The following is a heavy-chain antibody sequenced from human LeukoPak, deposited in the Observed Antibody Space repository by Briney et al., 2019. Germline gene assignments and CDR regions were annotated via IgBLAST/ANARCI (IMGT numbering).Heavy chain of an antibody. J-gene: IGHJ5*02. CDR2: ISGSGGST. D-gene: IGHD3-22*01. V-gene: IGHV3-23*01. Sequence: GGSLRLSCAASGFTFSSYAMSWVRQAPGKGLEWVSAISGSGGSTYYADSVKGRFTISRDNSKNTLYLQMNSLRAEDTAVYYCAKVRLPVVVIIDWFDPWGQGTLVTVSS. CDR1: GFTFSSYA. CDR3: AKVRLPVVVIIDWFDP.